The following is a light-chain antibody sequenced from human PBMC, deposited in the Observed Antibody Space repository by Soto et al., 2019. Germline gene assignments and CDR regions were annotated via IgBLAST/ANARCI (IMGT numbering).Light chain of an antibody. CDR1: QSVSSY. CDR3: QQRSNCRGT. Sequence: EIVLTQSPATLSLSPGERATLSCRASQSVSSYLAWYQQKPGQAPRLLIYDASNRATGIPARFSGSGSGTDCTLTISSLEPEDFAVYYCQQRSNCRGTFGQGTKLDIK. CDR2: DAS. V-gene: IGKV3-11*01. J-gene: IGKJ2*02.